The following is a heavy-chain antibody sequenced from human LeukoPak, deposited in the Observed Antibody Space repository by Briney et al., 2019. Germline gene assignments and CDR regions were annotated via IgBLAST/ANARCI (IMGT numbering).Heavy chain of an antibody. Sequence: PGGSLRLSCAASGFTFSDYYMSWIRQAPGKGLEWVSYISSSGSTMYYADSVKGRFTISRDNAKNSLYLQMNSLRAEDTAVYYCARESSTSQDFDYWGQGTLVTVSS. CDR3: ARESSTSQDFDY. D-gene: IGHD2-2*01. V-gene: IGHV3-11*01. J-gene: IGHJ4*02. CDR2: ISSSGSTM. CDR1: GFTFSDYY.